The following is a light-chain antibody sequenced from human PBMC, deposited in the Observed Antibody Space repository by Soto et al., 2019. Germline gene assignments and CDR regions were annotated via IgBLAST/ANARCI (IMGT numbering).Light chain of an antibody. CDR1: SSDVGGHNY. CDR3: SSYTFTSNLYG. V-gene: IGLV2-14*01. CDR2: EVT. Sequence: QSALTQPASVSGSPGQSITISCTGSSSDVGGHNYVSRYQQHPGKAPKLMIYEVTKRPSGVSNRFSGSKSGNTASLTISGLQAEDEADYYCSSYTFTSNLYGLATGSKVTV. J-gene: IGLJ1*01.